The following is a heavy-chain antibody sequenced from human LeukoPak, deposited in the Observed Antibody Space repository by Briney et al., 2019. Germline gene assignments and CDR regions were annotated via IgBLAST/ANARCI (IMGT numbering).Heavy chain of an antibody. V-gene: IGHV1-18*01. CDR1: GYTFTSYG. D-gene: IGHD3-9*01. CDR2: ISAYNGNT. CDR3: ARDRVLRYFDWLLLGDYFDC. J-gene: IGHJ4*02. Sequence: ASVKVSCKASGYTFTSYGISWVRQAPGQGLEWMGWISAYNGNTNYAQKLQGRVTMTTDTSTSTAYMELRSLRSDDTAVYYCARDRVLRYFDWLLLGDYFDCWGQGTLVTVSS.